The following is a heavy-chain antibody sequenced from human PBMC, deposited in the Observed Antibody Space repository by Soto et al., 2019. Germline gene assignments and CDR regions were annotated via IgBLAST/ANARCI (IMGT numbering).Heavy chain of an antibody. J-gene: IGHJ5*02. V-gene: IGHV3-21*01. CDR3: ARSVYRSSWYEQVRWFDH. CDR2: ISSSSSYI. Sequence: GGSLRLSCAASGFTFRSYSMNWVRQAPGKGLEWVSSISSSSSYIYYADSVKGRFTISRDNAKNSLYLQMNSLRAEDTAVYYCARSVYRSSWYEQVRWFDHWGQGTLVTVSS. CDR1: GFTFRSYS. D-gene: IGHD6-13*01.